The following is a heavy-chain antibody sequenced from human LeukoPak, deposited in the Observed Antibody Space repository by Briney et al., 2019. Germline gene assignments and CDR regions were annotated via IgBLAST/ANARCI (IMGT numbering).Heavy chain of an antibody. CDR1: GGSISSSSYY. V-gene: IGHV4-39*01. D-gene: IGHD6-13*01. J-gene: IGHJ4*02. CDR2: IYYSGST. CDR3: ARLVGAAAGPIFDY. Sequence: SETLSLACTVSGGSISSSSYYWGWIRQPPGKGLEWIGSIYYSGSTYYNPSLKSRVTISVDTSKNQFSLKLSSVTAADTAVYYCARLVGAAAGPIFDYWGQGTLVTVSS.